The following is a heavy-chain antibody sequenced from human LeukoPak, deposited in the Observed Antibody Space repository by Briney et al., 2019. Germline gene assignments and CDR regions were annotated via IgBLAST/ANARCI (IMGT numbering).Heavy chain of an antibody. D-gene: IGHD3-3*01. Sequence: ASVKVSCKAPGYTFTSYDINWVRQATGQGLEWMGWMNPNSGNTGYAQKFQGRVTMTRNTSISTAYMELSSMRSEDTAVYYCARGLKGVVMNYYYYYMDVWGKGTTVTVSS. CDR2: MNPNSGNT. V-gene: IGHV1-8*01. CDR3: ARGLKGVVMNYYYYYMDV. J-gene: IGHJ6*03. CDR1: GYTFTSYD.